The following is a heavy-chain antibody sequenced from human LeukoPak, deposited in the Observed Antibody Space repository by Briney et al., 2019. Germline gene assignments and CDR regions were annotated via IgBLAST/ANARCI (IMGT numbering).Heavy chain of an antibody. D-gene: IGHD3-22*01. J-gene: IGHJ4*02. CDR3: ARFDDSSGFDY. CDR2: ISYDGSNK. CDR1: GFTFSSYA. V-gene: IGHV3-30-3*01. Sequence: RSGGSLRLSCAASGFTFSSYAMHWVRQAPGKGLEWVAVISYDGSNKYYADSVKGRFTISRDNAKNSLYLQMNSLRAEDTAVYYCARFDDSSGFDYWGQGTLVTVSS.